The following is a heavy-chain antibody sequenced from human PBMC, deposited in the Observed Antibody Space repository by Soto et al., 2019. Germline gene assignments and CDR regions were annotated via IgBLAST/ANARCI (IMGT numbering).Heavy chain of an antibody. V-gene: IGHV4-30-4*08. J-gene: IGHJ6*02. CDR1: GFTFSSYA. Sequence: LRLSCAASGFTFSSYAMSWVRQPPGKGLEWIGYIYYSGSTYYNPSLKSRVTISVDTSKNQFSLKLSSVTAADTAVYYCASGDIVLVPAVGMDVWGQGTTVTVSS. CDR3: ASGDIVLVPAVGMDV. CDR2: IYYSGST. D-gene: IGHD2-2*01.